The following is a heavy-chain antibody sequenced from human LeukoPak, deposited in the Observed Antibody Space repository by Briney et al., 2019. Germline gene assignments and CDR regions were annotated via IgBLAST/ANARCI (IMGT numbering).Heavy chain of an antibody. CDR3: ARGARSGYCSSTSCYGFSGDY. CDR2: ISAYNGNT. CDR1: GYTCTSYG. D-gene: IGHD2-2*03. Sequence: ASVKVSCKASGYTCTSYGISWVRQAPGQGLEWMGWISAYNGNTNYAQKLQGRVTMTTDTSTSTAYMELRSLRSDDTAVCYCARGARSGYCSSTSCYGFSGDYWGQGTLVTVSS. J-gene: IGHJ4*02. V-gene: IGHV1-18*01.